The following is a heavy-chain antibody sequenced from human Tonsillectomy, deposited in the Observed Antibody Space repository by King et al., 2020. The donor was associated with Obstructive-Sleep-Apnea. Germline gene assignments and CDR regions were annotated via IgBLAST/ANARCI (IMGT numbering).Heavy chain of an antibody. D-gene: IGHD3-3*01. V-gene: IGHV3-23*04. Sequence: VQLVESGGGLVQPGGSLRLSCAASGFTFSSYAMSWVRQAPGKGLEWVSAISGSGGSTYYADSVKGRFTISRDNSKNTLYLQMNSLRAEDTAVYYCAKDSRITIPFLLASDYWGQGTLVTVSS. CDR1: GFTFSSYA. J-gene: IGHJ4*02. CDR3: AKDSRITIPFLLASDY. CDR2: ISGSGGST.